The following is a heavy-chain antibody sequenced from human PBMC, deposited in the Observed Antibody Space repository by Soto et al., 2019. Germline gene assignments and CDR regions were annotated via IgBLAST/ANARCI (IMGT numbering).Heavy chain of an antibody. CDR3: AASCVACGGFNYYGMDV. CDR1: GGSISSGGYY. V-gene: IGHV4-31*03. Sequence: QVQLQEWGPGLVKPSQTLSLTCTVSGGSISSGGYYWYWIRQHPGKGLEWIGYIYYSGTTYYNPSLKSRVTISVDTSKNQFSLKLSSVTAADTAVYYCAASCVACGGFNYYGMDVWGQGTTVTVSS. D-gene: IGHD2-21*01. CDR2: IYYSGTT. J-gene: IGHJ6*02.